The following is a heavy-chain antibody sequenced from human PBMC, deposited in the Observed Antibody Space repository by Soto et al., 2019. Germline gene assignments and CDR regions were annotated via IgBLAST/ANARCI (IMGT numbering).Heavy chain of an antibody. D-gene: IGHD5-12*01. J-gene: IGHJ6*02. Sequence: QVQLQESGPGLVKPSQTLSLTCTVSGGSISSGDYYWSWIRQPPGKGLEWIGYIYYSGSTYYNPSLKSRVTISVDTSKNQFSLKLSSVTAADTAVYYCARDAKLDIVATKHYYYYYGMDVWGQGTTVTVSS. CDR2: IYYSGST. CDR3: ARDAKLDIVATKHYYYYYGMDV. V-gene: IGHV4-30-4*01. CDR1: GGSISSGDYY.